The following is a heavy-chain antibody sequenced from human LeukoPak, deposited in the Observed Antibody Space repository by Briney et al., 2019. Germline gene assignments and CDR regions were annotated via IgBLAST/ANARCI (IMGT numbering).Heavy chain of an antibody. V-gene: IGHV3-7*01. D-gene: IGHD6-6*01. CDR2: IKLDGSEK. Sequence: GGSLRLSCAVSGFTFSTYWMSWLRQAPGKGLEWVANIKLDGSEKYYVDSVKGRFTISRDNSKNSLYLQMNSLRAKDTAVYYCAWDNVRLFDYWGRGTLVTVSS. CDR3: AWDNVRLFDY. J-gene: IGHJ4*02. CDR1: GFTFSTYW.